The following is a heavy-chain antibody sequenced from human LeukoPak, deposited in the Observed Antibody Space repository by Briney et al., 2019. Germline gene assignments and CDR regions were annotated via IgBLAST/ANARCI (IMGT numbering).Heavy chain of an antibody. V-gene: IGHV3-30*03. CDR1: GFTFSSYG. Sequence: PGGSLRLSCAASGFTFSSYGMHWVRQAPGKGLEWVAVISYDGSNKYYADSVKGRFTISRDNSKNTLYLQMNSLRAEDTAVYYCARKEYYYDAFDIWGQGTMVTVSS. D-gene: IGHD3-10*01. CDR3: ARKEYYYDAFDI. J-gene: IGHJ3*02. CDR2: ISYDGSNK.